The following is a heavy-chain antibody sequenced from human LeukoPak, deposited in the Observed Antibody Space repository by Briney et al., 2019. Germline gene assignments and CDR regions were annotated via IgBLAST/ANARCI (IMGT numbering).Heavy chain of an antibody. CDR3: ARGAPYYYDSSGYRFDY. V-gene: IGHV1-2*02. Sequence: ASVKVACKASGYTFTGYYMHWVRQAPGQGLEWMGWINPNSGGTNYAQKFQGRVTMTRDTSISTAYMELSRLRSDDTAVYYCARGAPYYYDSSGYRFDYWGQGTLVTVSS. CDR2: INPNSGGT. CDR1: GYTFTGYY. D-gene: IGHD3-22*01. J-gene: IGHJ4*02.